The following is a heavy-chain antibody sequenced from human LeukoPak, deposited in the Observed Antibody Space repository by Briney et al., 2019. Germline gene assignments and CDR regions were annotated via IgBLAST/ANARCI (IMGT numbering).Heavy chain of an antibody. V-gene: IGHV3-23*01. Sequence: GGSLRLSCAASGFAFSSYAMSWVRQAPGKGPEWVSGISGNGGGTYYADSVKGRFTISRDNSKNTLYLQMKSLRAEDTALYYCAKLYYDYIWGSYRYYFFDSWGQGTLSTVSS. D-gene: IGHD3-16*02. J-gene: IGHJ4*02. CDR3: AKLYYDYIWGSYRYYFFDS. CDR2: ISGNGGGT. CDR1: GFAFSSYA.